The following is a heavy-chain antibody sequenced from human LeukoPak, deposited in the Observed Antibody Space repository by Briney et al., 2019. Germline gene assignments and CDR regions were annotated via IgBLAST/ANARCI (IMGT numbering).Heavy chain of an antibody. CDR2: INHSGST. CDR1: GGSFSGYY. Sequence: PSETLSLTCAVYGGSFSGYYWSWLRQPPGKGLEWIGEINHSGSTNYNPSLKSRVTISVDTSKNQFSLKLSSVTAADTAVYYCARINDFWSGPETAFDIWGQGTMVTVSS. J-gene: IGHJ3*02. D-gene: IGHD3-3*01. V-gene: IGHV4-34*01. CDR3: ARINDFWSGPETAFDI.